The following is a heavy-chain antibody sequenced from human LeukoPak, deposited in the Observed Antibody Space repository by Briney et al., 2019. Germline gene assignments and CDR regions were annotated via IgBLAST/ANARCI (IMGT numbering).Heavy chain of an antibody. D-gene: IGHD3-10*01. Sequence: GGSLRLSCAASGFTFNNFGMHWVRQAPGKGLEWVAFIRYDGSNKYYADSVKGRFTISRDNSKNTLYLQMNSLRAEDTAVFYCARGDYYGSPKVVAAWGQGTLVTVSS. CDR3: ARGDYYGSPKVVAA. CDR2: IRYDGSNK. J-gene: IGHJ5*02. CDR1: GFTFNNFG. V-gene: IGHV3-30*02.